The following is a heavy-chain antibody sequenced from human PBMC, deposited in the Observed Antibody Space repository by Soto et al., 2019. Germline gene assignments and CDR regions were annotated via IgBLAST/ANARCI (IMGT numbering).Heavy chain of an antibody. CDR3: TTPRDTESYSAYNV. CDR1: GFTFSDHY. V-gene: IGHV3-72*01. Sequence: EVQLVESGGGLVQPGGSLRLSCAASGFTFSDHYMDWVRQAPGKGLEWVGRTGNKANSYTTEYAASVKDRFTISRDDSKNSRFLQMNSLKTEDTAVYYCTTPRDTESYSAYNVWGQGTMVTVSS. CDR2: TGNKANSYTT. D-gene: IGHD3-10*01. J-gene: IGHJ3*01.